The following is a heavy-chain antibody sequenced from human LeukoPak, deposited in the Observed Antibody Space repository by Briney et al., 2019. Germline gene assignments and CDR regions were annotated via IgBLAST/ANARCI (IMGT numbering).Heavy chain of an antibody. D-gene: IGHD2-2*01. Sequence: GASVKVSCKASGYTFTSYYMHWVRQAPGQGLEWMGIINPSGGSTSYAQKFQGRVTMTRDMSTSTVYMELSSLRSEDTAVYYCAIGGIRCSSTSCLNWFDPWGQGTLVTVSS. CDR1: GYTFTSYY. CDR3: AIGGIRCSSTSCLNWFDP. V-gene: IGHV1-46*01. J-gene: IGHJ5*02. CDR2: INPSGGST.